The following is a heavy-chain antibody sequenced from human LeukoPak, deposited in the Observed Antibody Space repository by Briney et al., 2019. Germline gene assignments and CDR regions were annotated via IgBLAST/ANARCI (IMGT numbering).Heavy chain of an antibody. V-gene: IGHV1-2*02. CDR3: ARDDDYVWGSYHP. Sequence: GASVKVSCKASGYTFTGYYMHWVRQAPGQGLEWMGWINPNSGGTNYAQKFQGRVTMTRDTSISTAYMELSRLRSDDTAVYYCARDDDYVWGSYHPWGQGTLVTVSS. D-gene: IGHD3-16*02. CDR1: GYTFTGYY. CDR2: INPNSGGT. J-gene: IGHJ5*02.